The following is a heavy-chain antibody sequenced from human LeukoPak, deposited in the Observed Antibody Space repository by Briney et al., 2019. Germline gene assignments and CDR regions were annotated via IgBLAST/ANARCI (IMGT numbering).Heavy chain of an antibody. J-gene: IGHJ6*03. CDR3: ARETLPYYYYYYMDV. Sequence: ASVKVSCKASGYTFTSYDINWVRQATGQGLEWMGWMNPNSGGTNYAQKFQGRVTMTRDTSISTAYMELSRLRSDDTAVYYCARETLPYYYYYYMDVWGKGTTVTVSS. V-gene: IGHV1-2*02. CDR2: MNPNSGGT. CDR1: GYTFTSYD.